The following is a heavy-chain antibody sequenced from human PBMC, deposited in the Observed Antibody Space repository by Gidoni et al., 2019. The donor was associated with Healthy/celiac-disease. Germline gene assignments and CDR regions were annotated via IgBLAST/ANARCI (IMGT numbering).Heavy chain of an antibody. CDR1: GGSITSSSYY. CDR2: IYYSGST. J-gene: IGHJ5*02. V-gene: IGHV4-39*01. Sequence: QRQLQESGPGLVKPSATLSLNCTVPGGSITSSSYYWACIRQPPGKGLEWIGSIYYSGSTYYNPSLKSRVTISVDTSKNQFSLKLSSVTAADTAVYYCARHAKDATYYYDFWSGWGSGWFDPWGQGTLVTVSS. CDR3: ARHAKDATYYYDFWSGWGSGWFDP. D-gene: IGHD3-3*01.